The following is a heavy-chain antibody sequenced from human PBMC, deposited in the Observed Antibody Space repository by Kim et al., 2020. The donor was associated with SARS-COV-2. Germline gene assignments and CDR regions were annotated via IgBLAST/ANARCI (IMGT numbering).Heavy chain of an antibody. Sequence: GGSLRLSCAASGFTFSSYAMSWVRQAPGKGLEWVSAISGSGGSTYYADSVKGRFTISRDNSKNTLYLQMNSLRAEDTAVYYCAKSALPAARNQNYYYYGMDVWGQGTTVTVSS. CDR1: GFTFSSYA. CDR3: AKSALPAARNQNYYYYGMDV. D-gene: IGHD2-2*01. V-gene: IGHV3-23*01. J-gene: IGHJ6*02. CDR2: ISGSGGST.